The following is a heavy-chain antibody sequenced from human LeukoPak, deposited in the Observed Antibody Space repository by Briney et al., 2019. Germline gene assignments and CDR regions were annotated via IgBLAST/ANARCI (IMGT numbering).Heavy chain of an antibody. D-gene: IGHD5-24*01. J-gene: IGHJ4*02. CDR2: INHSGST. CDR3: ASDLRDGYNAADY. Sequence: PSETLSLTCAVYGGSFSGYYWSWIRQPPGKGLEWIGEINHSGSTNYNPSLKSRVTISVDTSKNQFSLKLSSVTAADTAVYYCASDLRDGYNAADYWGQGTLVTVSS. CDR1: GGSFSGYY. V-gene: IGHV4-34*01.